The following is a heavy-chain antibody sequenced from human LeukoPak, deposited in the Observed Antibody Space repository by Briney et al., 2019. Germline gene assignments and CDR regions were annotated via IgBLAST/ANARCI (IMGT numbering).Heavy chain of an antibody. CDR1: GYTFTSYG. CDR2: IIAYNGNT. CDR3: ARDLPVTLVRERFDY. D-gene: IGHD1-1*01. Sequence: ASVKVSCKASGYTFTSYGISWVRQAPGQGLEWMGWIIAYNGNTNYAQKLQGRVTMTTDTSTSTAYMELRSLRSDDTAVYYCARDLPVTLVRERFDYWGQGTLVTVSS. V-gene: IGHV1-18*04. J-gene: IGHJ4*02.